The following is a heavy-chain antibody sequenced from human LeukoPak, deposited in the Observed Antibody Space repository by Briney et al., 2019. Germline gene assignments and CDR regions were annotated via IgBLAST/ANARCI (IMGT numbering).Heavy chain of an antibody. CDR1: GGSISSGDYY. D-gene: IGHD1-26*01. Sequence: PSETLSLTCTVSGGSISSGDYYWSWIRQPPGKGLEWIGYIYYSGSTYYNPSLKSRVTISVDTSKNQFSLKLSSVTAADTAVYYSARAGGSYGSDDAFDIWVQGTMVSVSS. V-gene: IGHV4-30-4*08. CDR2: IYYSGST. J-gene: IGHJ3*02. CDR3: ARAGGSYGSDDAFDI.